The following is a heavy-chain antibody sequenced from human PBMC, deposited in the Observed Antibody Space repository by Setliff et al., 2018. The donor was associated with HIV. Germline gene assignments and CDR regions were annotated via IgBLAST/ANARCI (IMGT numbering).Heavy chain of an antibody. CDR2: IKQDGSEK. J-gene: IGHJ6*03. Sequence: LRLSCAASGFTFSSHWMSWVRQAPGKGLEWVANIKQDGSEKYHVDSVKGRFTISRDDSKNTLYLQMNSLKTEDTAVYYCTTDRQQLGYYYYYYYMDVWGKGTTVTVS. CDR3: TTDRQQLGYYYYYYYMDV. V-gene: IGHV3-7*03. CDR1: GFTFSSHW. D-gene: IGHD6-13*01.